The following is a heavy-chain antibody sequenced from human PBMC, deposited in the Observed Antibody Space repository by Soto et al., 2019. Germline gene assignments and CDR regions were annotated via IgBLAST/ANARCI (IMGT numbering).Heavy chain of an antibody. V-gene: IGHV1-18*01. CDR1: GYTFTIYG. CDR3: AREIEYRYNEYVYWFDP. Sequence: ASVKVSCKASGYTFTIYGISWVRQAPGQGLEWMGRITPYNGNTKYAPKLQGRVTITTDTATNTAYMELRGLGSDDTAMYFCAREIEYRYNEYVYWFDPWGQGSLVTVSS. J-gene: IGHJ5*02. D-gene: IGHD3-16*01. CDR2: ITPYNGNT.